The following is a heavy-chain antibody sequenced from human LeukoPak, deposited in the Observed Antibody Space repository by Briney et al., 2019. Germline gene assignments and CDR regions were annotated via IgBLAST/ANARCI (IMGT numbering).Heavy chain of an antibody. V-gene: IGHV3-23*01. CDR1: GFTFSSYS. CDR3: APADYSDTSGNDYA. D-gene: IGHD3-22*01. J-gene: IGHJ5*02. Sequence: GGSLRLSCAASGFTFSSYSMSWVRQAPGKGLEWVSAISSSGGSTDYTDSVKGRFTISRDNSKNTLYLQMNSLRAEDTAVYYCAPADYSDTSGNDYAWGQGTLVTVSS. CDR2: ISSSGGST.